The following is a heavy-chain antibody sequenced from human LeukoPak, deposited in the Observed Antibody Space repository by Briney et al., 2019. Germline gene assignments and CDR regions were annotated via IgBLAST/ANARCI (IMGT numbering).Heavy chain of an antibody. CDR1: GFSFSSCA. V-gene: IGHV3-23*01. CDR2: ISGSGDST. CDR3: GRWNYGMDV. Sequence: QPGGSLRLSCAASGFSFSSCAMSWVRQAPGKGLEWVSGISGSGDSTDYADSVKGRFTISRDNAKNTVYLQMNSLRGEDSAVYYCGRWNYGMDVWGQGTTVTVSS. D-gene: IGHD5-24*01. J-gene: IGHJ6*02.